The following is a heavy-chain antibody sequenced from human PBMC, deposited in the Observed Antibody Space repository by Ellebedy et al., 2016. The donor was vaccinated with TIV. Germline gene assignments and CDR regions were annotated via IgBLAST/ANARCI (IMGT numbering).Heavy chain of an antibody. CDR2: INPDSGGT. Sequence: AASVKVSCKTSGYTFTGNYIHWVRQAPGQGLEWMGWINPDSGGTSSAQRFQGRVTMTRDKSISTAYLQWSSLKASDTAMYYCARHPGTTRGRFDYWGQGTRVTVSS. CDR3: ARHPGTTRGRFDY. V-gene: IGHV1-2*02. D-gene: IGHD1-1*01. CDR1: GYTFTGNY. J-gene: IGHJ4*02.